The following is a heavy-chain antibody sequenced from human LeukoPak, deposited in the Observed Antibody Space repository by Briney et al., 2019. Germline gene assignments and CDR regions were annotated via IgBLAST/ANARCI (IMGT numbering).Heavy chain of an antibody. J-gene: IGHJ4*02. CDR2: ISAYNGNT. CDR1: GGTFSSYA. CDR3: ARSPDILTGEKFDY. Sequence: ASVKVSCKASGGTFSSYAISWVRQAPGQGLEWMGWISAYNGNTNYAQKLQGRVTMTTDTSTSTAYMELRSLRSDDTAVYYCARSPDILTGEKFDYWGQGTLVTVSS. D-gene: IGHD3-9*01. V-gene: IGHV1-18*01.